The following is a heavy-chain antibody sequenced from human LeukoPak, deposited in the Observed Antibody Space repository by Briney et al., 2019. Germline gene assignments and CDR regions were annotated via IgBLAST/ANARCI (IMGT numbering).Heavy chain of an antibody. D-gene: IGHD5-12*01. CDR2: ISWNSGSI. J-gene: IGHJ4*02. CDR3: AKERGYSGYDRAFDY. Sequence: PGGSLRLSCAASGFTFDDYAMHWVRRAPGKGLEWVSGISWNSGSIGYADSVKGRFTISRDNAKNSLYLQMNSLRAEDTALYYCAKERGYSGYDRAFDYWGQGTLVTVSS. V-gene: IGHV3-9*01. CDR1: GFTFDDYA.